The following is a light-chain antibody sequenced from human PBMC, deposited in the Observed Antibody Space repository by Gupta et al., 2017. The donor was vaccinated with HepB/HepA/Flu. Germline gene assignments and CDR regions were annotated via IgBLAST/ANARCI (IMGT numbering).Light chain of an antibody. J-gene: IGLJ3*02. V-gene: IGLV10-54*04. CDR1: SNNIGDQG. CDR2: RNN. CDR3: SASDSSINSCM. Sequence: QAWLTQPPSVSKGLRQTATLTCTGSSNNIGDQGAAWLQQHQAHPPKLLSYRNNNRPSGISERFSASTSGNTASSPTTGLQAEDEADYYCSASDSSINSCMFGGGTKLTVL.